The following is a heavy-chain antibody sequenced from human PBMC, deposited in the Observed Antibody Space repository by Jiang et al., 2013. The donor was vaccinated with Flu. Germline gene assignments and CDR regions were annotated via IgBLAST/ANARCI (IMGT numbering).Heavy chain of an antibody. CDR2: ISGSGGST. J-gene: IGHJ4*02. Sequence: ISGSGGSTYYADSVKGRFTISRDNSKNTLYLQMNSLRAEDTAVYYCAKDGVELAAAGQAVTFDYWGQGTLVTVSS. CDR3: AKDGVELAAAGQAVTFDY. D-gene: IGHD6-13*01. V-gene: IGHV3-23*01.